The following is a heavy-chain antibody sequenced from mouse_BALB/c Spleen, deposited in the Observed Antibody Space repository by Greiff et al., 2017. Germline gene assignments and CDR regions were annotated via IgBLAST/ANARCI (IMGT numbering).Heavy chain of an antibody. D-gene: IGHD1-3*01. CDR1: GYTFTSYW. Sequence: VQLQQSGAELAKPGASVKMSCKASGYTFTSYWMHWVKQRPGQGLEWIGYINPSTGYTEYNQKFKDKATLTADKSSSTAYMQLSSLTSEDSAVYYCARSLYRYDAMDYWGQGTSVTVSS. V-gene: IGHV1-7*01. CDR3: ARSLYRYDAMDY. CDR2: INPSTGYT. J-gene: IGHJ4*01.